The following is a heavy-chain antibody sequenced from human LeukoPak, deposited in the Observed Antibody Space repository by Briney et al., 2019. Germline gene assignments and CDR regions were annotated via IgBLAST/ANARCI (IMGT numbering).Heavy chain of an antibody. CDR2: FNSDGSST. J-gene: IGHJ4*02. V-gene: IGHV3-74*01. Sequence: GGSLRLSCAASGFTFSSNAMSWVRQAPGKGLVWVSRFNSDGSSTHYADSVKGRFTISRDNAKNTLYLQMNSLRAEDTAVYYCARGRYYLDSWGQGTLVTVSS. D-gene: IGHD3-3*01. CDR1: GFTFSSNA. CDR3: ARGRYYLDS.